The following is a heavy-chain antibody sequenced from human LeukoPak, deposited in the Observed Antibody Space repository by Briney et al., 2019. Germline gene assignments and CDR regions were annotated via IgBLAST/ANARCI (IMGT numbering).Heavy chain of an antibody. CDR1: GFTFSGSA. CDR3: TSIPGIAAAGTTSIDY. Sequence: GGSLRLSCAASGFTFSGSAMHWVRQASGKGLEWVGRIRSKANSYATAYAAPVKGRFTISRDDSKNTAYLQMNSLKTEDTAVYYCTSIPGIAAAGTTSIDYWGQGTLVTVSS. D-gene: IGHD6-13*01. CDR2: IRSKANSYAT. V-gene: IGHV3-73*01. J-gene: IGHJ4*02.